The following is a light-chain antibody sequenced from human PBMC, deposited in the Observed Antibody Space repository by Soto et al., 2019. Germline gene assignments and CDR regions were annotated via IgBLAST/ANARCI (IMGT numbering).Light chain of an antibody. CDR1: SSDVGGYNY. V-gene: IGLV2-14*01. CDR3: SSYTSSSTLYV. J-gene: IGLJ1*01. CDR2: DVS. Sequence: SVLPQPASVYGSPGQSITISCTGTSSDVGGYNYVSWYQQHPGKAPKLMICDVSNRPSGVSNRFSGSKSGNTASLTISGLQAEDEADYYCSSYTSSSTLYVFGTGTKVTVL.